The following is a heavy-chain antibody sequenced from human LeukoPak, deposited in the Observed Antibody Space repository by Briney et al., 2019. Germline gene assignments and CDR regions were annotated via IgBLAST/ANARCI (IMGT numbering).Heavy chain of an antibody. CDR1: GFTFSSYA. Sequence: PGGSVRLSCAASGFTFSSYAMNWVRHAPGKGLEGVSYISSSSSTIYYADSVKGRLIISRDNAKDSLYLQMSSLGGEVTAVYYGARDRRQTRPEGGQGTLVTVSS. CDR2: ISSSSSTI. D-gene: IGHD1-14*01. V-gene: IGHV3-48*01. J-gene: IGHJ4*02. CDR3: ARDRRQTRPE.